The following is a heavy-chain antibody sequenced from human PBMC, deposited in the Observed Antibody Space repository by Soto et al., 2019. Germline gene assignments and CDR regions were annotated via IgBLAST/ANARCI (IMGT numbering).Heavy chain of an antibody. CDR3: ARGTAAAGDPDYDGMDV. D-gene: IGHD6-13*01. CDR1: GYSFTSYW. CDR2: INPSDSYT. Sequence: SWKICCKGSGYSFTSYWNSWVRHMPGKGLELIGRINPSDSYTNYSRSFQCHLHISPDKSISTAYLQWSSMKASDTAMYYCARGTAAAGDPDYDGMDVCGQGTTVTVSS. J-gene: IGHJ6*02. V-gene: IGHV5-10-1*01.